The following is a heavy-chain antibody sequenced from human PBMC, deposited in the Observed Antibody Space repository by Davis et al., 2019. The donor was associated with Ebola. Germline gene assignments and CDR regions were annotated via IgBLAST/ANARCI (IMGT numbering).Heavy chain of an antibody. CDR1: GNSFASHW. CDR3: ASLRRTITGMDDAFDI. V-gene: IGHV5-51*01. Sequence: GASLKISCKASGNSFASHWIGWVRQMPGKGLEWMGIIYTGDSDTRYSPSFRGQVTISANKSIKTAFLQWSSLKASDTAMYYCASLRRTITGMDDAFDIWGQGTMVTVSS. J-gene: IGHJ3*02. D-gene: IGHD2-8*02. CDR2: IYTGDSDT.